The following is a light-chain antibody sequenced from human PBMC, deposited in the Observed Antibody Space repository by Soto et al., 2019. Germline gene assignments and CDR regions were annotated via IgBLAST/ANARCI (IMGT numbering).Light chain of an antibody. V-gene: IGKV3-20*01. CDR2: GAS. Sequence: EIELTQTPSPLSLSTGERATLSCWASQSLSNNIYLAWYQQKLGQAPRLLLYGASSRATGIPNRFSGSGSGIDCTLTDRRLEPEDVAECYCQQYGNSREALGEGTKVDIK. J-gene: IGKJ4*02. CDR1: QSLSNNIY. CDR3: QQYGNSREA.